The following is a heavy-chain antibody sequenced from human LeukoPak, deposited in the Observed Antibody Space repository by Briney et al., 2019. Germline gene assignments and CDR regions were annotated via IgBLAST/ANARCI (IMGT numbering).Heavy chain of an antibody. CDR2: ISTSGSTK. J-gene: IGHJ4*02. CDR3: ARRYCSSTSCTLDY. V-gene: IGHV3-48*04. CDR1: GFTFSSYG. D-gene: IGHD2-2*01. Sequence: GRSLRLSCAASGFTFSSYGMHWVRQAPGKGLEWVSCISTSGSTKYYGDSVKGRFTISRANAENSLYLQMNSLRAEDTAVYYCARRYCSSTSCTLDYWGQGTLVTVSS.